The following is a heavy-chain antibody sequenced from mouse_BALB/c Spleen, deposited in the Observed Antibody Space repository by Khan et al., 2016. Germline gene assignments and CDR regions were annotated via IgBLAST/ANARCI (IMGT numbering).Heavy chain of an antibody. CDR3: ARGGCGKYGWAD. J-gene: IGHJ3*01. CDR1: GYTFTSYW. CDR2: IYPGDGDT. V-gene: IGHV1-87*01. Sequence: QVQLKESGAELARPGASVKLSCKASGYTFTSYWMQWVKQRPGQGLQWIGTIYPGDGDTRYTQKFKGKATLTADKSSSTAYMQLSSLASEDSAVXDCARGGCGKYGWADWGQGTLVTVSA. D-gene: IGHD2-1*01.